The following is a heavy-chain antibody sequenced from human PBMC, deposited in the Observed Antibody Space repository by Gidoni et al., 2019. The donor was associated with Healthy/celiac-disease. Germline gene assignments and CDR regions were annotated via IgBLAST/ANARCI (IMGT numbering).Heavy chain of an antibody. Sequence: EVQLVESGGGLVKPGGSLRLYCAASGFPFRSSSMKWVRQAQGKGLEWVAPISSSSSYIYYADSVKGRFTIARDNAKNSLYLKMNSLRAEDTAVYYCARVGYCSGGSCYLFDDWGQGTLVTVSS. J-gene: IGHJ4*02. CDR1: GFPFRSSS. CDR3: ARVGYCSGGSCYLFDD. D-gene: IGHD2-15*01. V-gene: IGHV3-21*01. CDR2: ISSSSSYI.